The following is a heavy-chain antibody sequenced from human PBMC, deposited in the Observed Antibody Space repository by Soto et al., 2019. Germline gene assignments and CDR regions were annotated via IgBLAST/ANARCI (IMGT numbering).Heavy chain of an antibody. CDR1: GFTFSSYA. D-gene: IGHD3-3*01. V-gene: IGHV3-30-3*01. CDR3: ARVQKTSKLITIFGFDY. CDR2: ISYDGSNK. Sequence: PGGSLRLSCAASGFTFSSYAMHWVRQAPGKGLEWVAVISYDGSNKYYADSVKGRFTISRDNSKNTLYLQMNSLRAEDTAVYYCARVQKTSKLITIFGFDYWGQGTLVTVSS. J-gene: IGHJ4*02.